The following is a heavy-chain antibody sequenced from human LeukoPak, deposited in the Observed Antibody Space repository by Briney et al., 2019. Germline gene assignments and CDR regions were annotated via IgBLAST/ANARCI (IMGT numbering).Heavy chain of an antibody. J-gene: IGHJ4*02. CDR2: IYYSGST. Sequence: SQTLSLTCTVSGGSISSGGYYWSWIRQHPGTGLEWIGYIYYSGSTYYNPSLKSRVTISVDTSKNQFSLKLSSVTAADTAVYYCARNTCSGGSCYQDYWGQGTLVTVSS. V-gene: IGHV4-31*03. D-gene: IGHD2-15*01. CDR1: GGSISSGGYY. CDR3: ARNTCSGGSCYQDY.